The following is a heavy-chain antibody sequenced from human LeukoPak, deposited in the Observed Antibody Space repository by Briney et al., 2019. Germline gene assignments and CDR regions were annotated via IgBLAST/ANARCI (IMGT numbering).Heavy chain of an antibody. D-gene: IGHD3-10*01. CDR1: GGSISSGSYY. J-gene: IGHJ5*02. CDR3: ARALKPGPFDP. Sequence: QPSQTLSLTCTVSGGSISSGSYYWTWIRQPPGKGLEWIGYIHYSGNNNYNPSLKSRVTISLDTSKNQFSLKLKSVTAADTAVYYCARALKPGPFDPWGQGTLVTVSS. CDR2: IHYSGNN. V-gene: IGHV4-61*01.